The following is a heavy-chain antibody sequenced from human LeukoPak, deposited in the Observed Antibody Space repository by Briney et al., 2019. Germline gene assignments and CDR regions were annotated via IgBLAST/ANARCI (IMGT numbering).Heavy chain of an antibody. CDR2: IYYSGST. CDR1: GGSISSGGYY. J-gene: IGHJ4*02. Sequence: PSETLSLTCTVSGGSISSGGYYWSWIRQHPGKGLEWIGYIYYSGSTYYNPSLKSRVTISVDTSKNQFSLKLSSVTAADTAVYYCARASARWLRFDYWGQGTLVTVSS. D-gene: IGHD5-12*01. CDR3: ARASARWLRFDY. V-gene: IGHV4-31*03.